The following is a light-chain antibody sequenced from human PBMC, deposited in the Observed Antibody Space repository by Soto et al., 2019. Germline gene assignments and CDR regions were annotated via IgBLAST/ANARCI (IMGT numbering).Light chain of an antibody. CDR1: QSISSW. J-gene: IGKJ5*01. CDR3: QQRSNWPLIT. Sequence: DIQGDPSSSTLSASVGDRVTIPCRASQSISSWLALYQQKPGKAPKLLIYKASTLKSGVPSRFSGSGSGTDFTLTISSLEPEDFAVYYCQQRSNWPLITFGQGTLLEIK. V-gene: IGKV1-5*03. CDR2: KAS.